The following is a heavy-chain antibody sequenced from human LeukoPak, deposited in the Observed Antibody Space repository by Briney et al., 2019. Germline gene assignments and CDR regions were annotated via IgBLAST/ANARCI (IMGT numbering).Heavy chain of an antibody. CDR2: ISSSGSTI. CDR3: ARDIVAYCGGDCYSAFDI. Sequence: PGGSLRLSCAASGFAFSSYSMNWVRQAPGKGLEWLSYISSSGSTIYYADSVRGRFTISRDYAKNSLYLQMNSLRAEDTAVYYCARDIVAYCGGDCYSAFDIWGQGTMVTVSS. CDR1: GFAFSSYS. J-gene: IGHJ3*02. V-gene: IGHV3-48*04. D-gene: IGHD2-21*02.